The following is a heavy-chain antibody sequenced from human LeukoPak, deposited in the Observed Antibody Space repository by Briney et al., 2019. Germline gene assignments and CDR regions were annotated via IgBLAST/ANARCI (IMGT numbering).Heavy chain of an antibody. CDR3: AKVPECSTSCIYFQH. V-gene: IGHV3-53*01. Sequence: GGSLRLSCAASGFTVSSNYMSWVRQAPGKGLEWVSVIYSGGNTYYADSVKGRFTISRDNSKNTLYLQMNSLRAEDTAVYYCAKVPECSTSCIYFQHWGQGTLVTVSS. CDR2: IYSGGNT. D-gene: IGHD2-2*01. CDR1: GFTVSSNY. J-gene: IGHJ1*01.